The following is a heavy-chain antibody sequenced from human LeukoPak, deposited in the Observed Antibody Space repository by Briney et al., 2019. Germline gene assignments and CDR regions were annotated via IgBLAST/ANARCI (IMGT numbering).Heavy chain of an antibody. CDR2: INPNSGGT. D-gene: IGHD6-13*01. Sequence: ASVKVSCKASGYTFTGYYMHWVRQAPGQGLEWMGWINPNSGGTNYAQKFQGRVTMTRDTPISTAYMELSRLRSDDTAVYYCARTAGPYYYYYYYMDVWGKGTTVTVSS. J-gene: IGHJ6*03. CDR1: GYTFTGYY. V-gene: IGHV1-2*02. CDR3: ARTAGPYYYYYYYMDV.